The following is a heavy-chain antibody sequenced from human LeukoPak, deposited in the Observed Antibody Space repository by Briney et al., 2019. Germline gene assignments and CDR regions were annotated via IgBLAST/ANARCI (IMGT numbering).Heavy chain of an antibody. CDR1: GGSFSGYY. J-gene: IGHJ6*03. CDR3: ARLDGYSYGYSYYYYMDV. V-gene: IGHV4-34*01. Sequence: PSETLSLTCAVYGGSFSGYYWSWIRQPPGKGLEWIGEINHSGSTNYNPSLKSRVTISVDTSKNQFSLKPSSVTAADTAVYYCARLDGYSYGYSYYYYMDVWGKGTTVTVSS. D-gene: IGHD5-18*01. CDR2: INHSGST.